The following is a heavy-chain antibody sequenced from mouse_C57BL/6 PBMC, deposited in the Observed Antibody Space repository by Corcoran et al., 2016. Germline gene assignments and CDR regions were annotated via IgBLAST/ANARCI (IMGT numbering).Heavy chain of an antibody. CDR1: GYSITSGYY. V-gene: IGHV3-6*01. CDR2: ISYDGSN. D-gene: IGHD1-1*01. J-gene: IGHJ2*01. CDR3: ARGTTVVPFDY. Sequence: DVQLQESGPGLVKPSQSLSLTCSVTGYSITSGYYWNWIRQFPGNKLEWMGYISYDGSNNYNPSLKNRISITRDTSKNQFFLKLNSVTTEDTATCYCARGTTVVPFDYWGQGTTLTVSS.